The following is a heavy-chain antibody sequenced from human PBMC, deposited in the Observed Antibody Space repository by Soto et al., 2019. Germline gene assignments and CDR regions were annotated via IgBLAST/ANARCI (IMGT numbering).Heavy chain of an antibody. V-gene: IGHV3-30*18. D-gene: IGHD3-10*01. Sequence: QVQLVQSGGGVVQPGTSLRLSCAASGFTFSSYGMHWVRQAPGKGLEWVAVISYVGSNKYYADSVKGRYTISRDNSKSTVYLQMNSLRPEDTAVYYCAKDQSQLLSFGELLPNWFDPWGQGTLVTVSS. CDR3: AKDQSQLLSFGELLPNWFDP. J-gene: IGHJ5*02. CDR1: GFTFSSYG. CDR2: ISYVGSNK.